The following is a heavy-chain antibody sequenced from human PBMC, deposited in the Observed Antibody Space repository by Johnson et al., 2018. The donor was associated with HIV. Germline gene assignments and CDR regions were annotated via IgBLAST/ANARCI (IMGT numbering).Heavy chain of an antibody. CDR2: ISYDGTKR. D-gene: IGHD4-23*01. J-gene: IGHJ3*02. CDR1: GFTFSSYA. Sequence: QVQLVESGRGVVQPGTSLRLSCAASGFTFSSYAVHWVRQAPGKGLEWVALISYDGTKRYYADSVRGRFTISRDNSKNMLYLQVNGLRVEDTAVFYCASGEDYGGNYGALDIWGQGTMVTVSS. V-gene: IGHV3-30*04. CDR3: ASGEDYGGNYGALDI.